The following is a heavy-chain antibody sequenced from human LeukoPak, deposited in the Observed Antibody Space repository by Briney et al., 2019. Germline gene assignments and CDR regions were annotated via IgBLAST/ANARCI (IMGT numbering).Heavy chain of an antibody. V-gene: IGHV4-39*07. CDR3: AREAPWYYGSGSYEGARQNSRSRTDY. CDR1: GGSISSSSYY. J-gene: IGHJ4*02. CDR2: IYYSGST. D-gene: IGHD3-10*01. Sequence: SETLSLTCTVSGGSISSSSYYWGWIRQPPGKGLEWIGSIYYSGSTYYNPSLKSRVTISVDTSKNQFSLKLSSVTAADTAVYYCAREAPWYYGSGSYEGARQNSRSRTDYWGQGTLVTVSS.